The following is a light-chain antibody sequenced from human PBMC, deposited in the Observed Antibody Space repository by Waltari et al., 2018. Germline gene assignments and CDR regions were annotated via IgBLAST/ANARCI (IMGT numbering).Light chain of an antibody. J-gene: IGLJ1*01. Sequence: QSSLTLPASVSGLPGQSPTISCTGTSNDHGTYNLCSWYQQHPGKAPKHMIYEGTERPSGVSKRFSGSKSGNTASLTISWLQAEDEADYYCCSYAGSTTFLYVFGTGTKVTVL. V-gene: IGLV2-23*01. CDR3: CSYAGSTTFLYV. CDR2: EGT. CDR1: SNDHGTYNL.